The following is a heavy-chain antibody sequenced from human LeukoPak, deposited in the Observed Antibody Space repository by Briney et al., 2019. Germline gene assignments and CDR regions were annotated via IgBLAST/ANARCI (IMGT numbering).Heavy chain of an antibody. V-gene: IGHV7-4-1*02. CDR3: ARDFYPSNYGLLHFDY. CDR2: INTNTGNP. Sequence: GASVTVSCKASGYTFTSYARNWVRQAPGQGVEWMGWINTNTGNPTYAQGFTGRFVFSLDTSVSTAYLQISSLKAEDTAVYYCARDFYPSNYGLLHFDYWGQGTLVTVSS. J-gene: IGHJ4*02. D-gene: IGHD3-10*01. CDR1: GYTFTSYA.